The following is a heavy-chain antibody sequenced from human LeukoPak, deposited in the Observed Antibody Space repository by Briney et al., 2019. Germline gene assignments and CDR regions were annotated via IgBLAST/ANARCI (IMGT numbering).Heavy chain of an antibody. V-gene: IGHV3-21*01. CDR2: ISSGSIYIYSA. Sequence: GGSLRLSCAASGFTFSSYSMNWVRQAPGKGLEWGSSISSGSIYIYSAYYADLVKGRFTISRDSAKNSIYLQMNSLRAEDTVVYYCARGDYGGDSGYVYWGQGTLVTVSS. CDR3: ARGDYGGDSGYVY. J-gene: IGHJ4*02. CDR1: GFTFSSYS. D-gene: IGHD4-23*01.